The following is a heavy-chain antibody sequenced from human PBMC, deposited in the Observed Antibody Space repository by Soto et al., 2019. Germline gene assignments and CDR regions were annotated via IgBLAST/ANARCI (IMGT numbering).Heavy chain of an antibody. J-gene: IGHJ5*02. CDR1: GDSIISYY. V-gene: IGHV4-59*01. CDR3: ARARLSRSWWFDP. D-gene: IGHD3-10*01. CDR2: IYYSGST. Sequence: SETLSLTCTVSGDSIISYYWSWIRQPPGKGLEWIGYIYYSGSTNYNPSLKSRVTISVDTSKNQFSLKLSSVTAADTAVYYCARARLSRSWWFDPWGQGTLVTVSS.